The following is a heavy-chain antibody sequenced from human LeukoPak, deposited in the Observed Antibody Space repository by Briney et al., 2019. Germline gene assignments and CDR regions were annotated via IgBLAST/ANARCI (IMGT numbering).Heavy chain of an antibody. CDR3: ARGPSSIRYGDYHDY. J-gene: IGHJ4*02. CDR1: GYTFTGYY. V-gene: IGHV1-2*02. CDR2: INPNSGGT. Sequence: GASVKVSCKASGYTFTGYYMHWVRQAPGQGLEWMGWINPNSGGTNYAQKFQGRVTMTRDTSISTAYMELSRLRSDDTAVYYCARGPSSIRYGDYHDYWGQGTLVTVSS. D-gene: IGHD4-17*01.